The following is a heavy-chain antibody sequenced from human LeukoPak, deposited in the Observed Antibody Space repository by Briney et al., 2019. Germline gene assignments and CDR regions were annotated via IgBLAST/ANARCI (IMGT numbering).Heavy chain of an antibody. CDR1: GGSISSSNW. J-gene: IGHJ4*02. CDR3: ARDYRTTVVNYFDY. Sequence: PSETLSLTCTVSGGSISSSNWWSWVRQPPGKGLEWIGEIYHSGSTNYNPSLKSRVTISVDKSKNQFSLKLSSVTAADTAVHYCARDYRTTVVNYFDYWGQGTLVTVSS. CDR2: IYHSGST. D-gene: IGHD4-23*01. V-gene: IGHV4-4*02.